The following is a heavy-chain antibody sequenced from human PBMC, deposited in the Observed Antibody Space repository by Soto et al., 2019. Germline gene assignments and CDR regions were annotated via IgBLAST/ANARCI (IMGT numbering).Heavy chain of an antibody. CDR3: ARVYSSGWSYGMDV. Sequence: PGGSLRLTCAASGFTVSSNYMSWVRQAPGKGLEWVSVIYSGGSTYYADSVKGRFTISRDNSKNTLYLQMNSLRAEDTAVYYCARVYSSGWSYGMDVWGQGTTVTVSS. CDR2: IYSGGST. D-gene: IGHD6-19*01. CDR1: GFTVSSNY. J-gene: IGHJ6*02. V-gene: IGHV3-53*01.